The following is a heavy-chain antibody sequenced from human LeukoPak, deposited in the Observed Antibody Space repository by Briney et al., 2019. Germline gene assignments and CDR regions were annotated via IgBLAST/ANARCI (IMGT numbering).Heavy chain of an antibody. CDR3: ARGREWDLLDP. CDR1: GGTFSSYA. Sequence: SVKVSCKASGGTFSSYAISWVRQAPGQGLEWMGGIIPIFGTANYAQKFQGRVTITADKSTSTAYMELSRLRSEDTAVYYCARGREWDLLDPWGQGTLVTVSS. J-gene: IGHJ5*02. CDR2: IIPIFGTA. D-gene: IGHD1-26*01. V-gene: IGHV1-69*06.